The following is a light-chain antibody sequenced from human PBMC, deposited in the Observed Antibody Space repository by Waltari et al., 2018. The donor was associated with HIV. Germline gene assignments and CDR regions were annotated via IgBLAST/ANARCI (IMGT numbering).Light chain of an antibody. CDR3: GTWDSGLSAGV. J-gene: IGLJ2*01. CDR2: DNT. CDR1: SYNIGQNY. V-gene: IGLV1-51*01. Sequence: QSVLTQPPSVSAAAGEKVTISCSGSSYNIGQNYVSWYQQLPGTAPKLLIYDNTERPSGIPDRFAGSKSGTSATLDIAGLQTGDEADYYCGTWDSGLSAGVFGGGTKLTVL.